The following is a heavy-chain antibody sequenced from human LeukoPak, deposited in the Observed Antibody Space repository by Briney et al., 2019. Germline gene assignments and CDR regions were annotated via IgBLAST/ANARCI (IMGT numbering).Heavy chain of an antibody. D-gene: IGHD3-22*01. CDR3: ARPSSTGYSRPRYYYYMDV. V-gene: IGHV1-8*01. CDR1: GYTFTSYD. J-gene: IGHJ6*03. Sequence: GASVTVSCKASGYTFTSYDINWVRQAPGQGLEWMGWMNPNSGNTGYAQKFQGRVTMTRNTSISTAYMELSSLRSEDTAVYYCARPSSTGYSRPRYYYYMDVWGKGTTVTVSS. CDR2: MNPNSGNT.